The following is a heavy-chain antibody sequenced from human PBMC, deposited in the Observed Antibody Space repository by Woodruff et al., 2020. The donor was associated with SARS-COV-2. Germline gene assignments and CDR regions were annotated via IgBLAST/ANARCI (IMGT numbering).Heavy chain of an antibody. Sequence: QAPGKGLEWVSSISSSSSYIYYADSVKGRFTISRDNAKNSLYLQMNSLRAEDTAVYYCARGLRWLQLADYWGQGTLVTVSS. V-gene: IGHV3-21*01. CDR2: ISSSSSYI. CDR3: ARGLRWLQLADY. J-gene: IGHJ4*02. D-gene: IGHD1-1*01.